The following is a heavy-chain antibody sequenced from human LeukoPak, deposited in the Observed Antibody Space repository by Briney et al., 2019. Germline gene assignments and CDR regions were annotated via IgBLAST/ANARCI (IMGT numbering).Heavy chain of an antibody. CDR3: ARNNLHYYYMDV. V-gene: IGHV4-38-2*02. CDR1: GYSISSGFY. CDR2: IYHTGST. Sequence: SETLSLTCTVSGYSISSGFYWGWIRQPPGKGLEWIGSIYHTGSTYSNPSLKSRVTISVDTSKNQFSLKLSSVTAADTAVYYGARNNLHYYYMDVWGKGTTVTVSS. J-gene: IGHJ6*03.